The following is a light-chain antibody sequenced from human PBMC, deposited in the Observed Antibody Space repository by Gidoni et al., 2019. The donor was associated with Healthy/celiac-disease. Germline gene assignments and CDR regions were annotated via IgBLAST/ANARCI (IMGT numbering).Light chain of an antibody. Sequence: QSVLTQPPSVSGAPRRRVTISCTGDSSNIGAGYDVHWYHQLPGIAPKLLIYGNSGRPSGVPDRFSGSKSGTSASLAITGLQAEDEADYYCQSYDNRLSGWVFGGGTKLSVL. V-gene: IGLV1-40*01. CDR2: GNS. CDR1: SSNIGAGYD. J-gene: IGLJ3*02. CDR3: QSYDNRLSGWV.